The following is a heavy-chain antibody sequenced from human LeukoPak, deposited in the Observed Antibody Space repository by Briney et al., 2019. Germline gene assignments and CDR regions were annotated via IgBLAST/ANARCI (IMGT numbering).Heavy chain of an antibody. V-gene: IGHV3-7*01. Sequence: GGSLRLSCAASGFTFSNHWMNWVRQAPGKGLEWVANINQDGSEKNYVDSVKGRFTISRDNAKNSLYLQMNSQGAEDTAVYYCASDVGNHGYVADYWGQGTLVTVSS. CDR2: INQDGSEK. CDR3: ASDVGNHGYVADY. CDR1: GFTFSNHW. J-gene: IGHJ4*02. D-gene: IGHD3-22*01.